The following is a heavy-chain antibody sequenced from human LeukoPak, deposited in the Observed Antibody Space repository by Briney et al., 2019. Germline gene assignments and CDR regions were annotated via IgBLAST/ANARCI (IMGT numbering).Heavy chain of an antibody. J-gene: IGHJ4*02. CDR2: ISSSGNYI. V-gene: IGHV3-21*05. CDR1: GLIFSTSA. D-gene: IGHD6-6*01. Sequence: GGSLRLSCEATGLIFSTSAINWVRQAPGKGLEWLVYISSSGNYIQYADSAKVRFTISRDNAKNSVYLQMNSLRAEDTAVYYCARGSNSGYSSSYCFDYWGQGTLVTVSS. CDR3: ARGSNSGYSSSYCFDY.